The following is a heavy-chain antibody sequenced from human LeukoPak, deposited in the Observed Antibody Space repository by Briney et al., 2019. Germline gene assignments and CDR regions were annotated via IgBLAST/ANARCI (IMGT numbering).Heavy chain of an antibody. CDR3: PKATFAYCSTASCSDYHFCMDD. CDR2: LHYEGGKT. D-gene: IGHD2-2*01. Sequence: GGSLRLSCDATGFTFRNCGLHGVPQAPGRGRVGGAVLHYEGGKTYYAESVRGRFSFSGENSKHRVYVARNSLISGDTALYFCPKATFAYCSTASCSDYHFCMDDCGRGTTVIVSS. J-gene: IGHJ6*03. CDR1: GFTFRNCG. V-gene: IGHV3-30*02.